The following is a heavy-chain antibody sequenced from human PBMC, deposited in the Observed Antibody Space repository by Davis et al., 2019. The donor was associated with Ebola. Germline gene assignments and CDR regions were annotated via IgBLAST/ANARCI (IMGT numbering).Heavy chain of an antibody. CDR3: ARVKGATYWFDP. D-gene: IGHD1-26*01. CDR2: IYHSGST. V-gene: IGHV4-30-2*01. Sequence: PSETLSLTCAVSGGSISSGGYSWSWIRQPPGKGLEWIGYIYHSGSTYYNPSLKSRVTISVDTSKIQFSLKLSSVTAADTAVYYCARVKGATYWFDPWGQGTLVTVSS. J-gene: IGHJ5*02. CDR1: GGSISSGGYS.